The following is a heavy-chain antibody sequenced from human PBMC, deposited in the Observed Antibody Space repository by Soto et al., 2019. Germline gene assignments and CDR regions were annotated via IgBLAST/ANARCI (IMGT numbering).Heavy chain of an antibody. D-gene: IGHD6-13*01. CDR2: IDTSGHST. CDR3: AKDSWYFDL. CDR1: GGDFINFW. Sequence: VVSMRLPCGAAGGDFINFWMHWVRHVPGKGLVWVARIDTSGHSTNYAESVKGRFTISRDNAKNTVSLQMNSLRVEDTGVYYCAKDSWYFDLWSQGSQVTVSS. V-gene: IGHV3-74*01. J-gene: IGHJ4*02.